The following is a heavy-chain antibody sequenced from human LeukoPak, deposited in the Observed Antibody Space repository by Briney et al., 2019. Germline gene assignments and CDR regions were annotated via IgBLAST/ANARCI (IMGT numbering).Heavy chain of an antibody. J-gene: IGHJ4*02. CDR1: GGSISSSSYY. CDR3: ARGLRFLEWLVLGSNYYFDY. Sequence: PSETLSLTCTVSGGSISSSSYYWGWIRQPPGKGLEWIGSIYYSGSTNYNPSLKSRVTISVDTSKNQFSLKLSSVTAADTAVYYCARGLRFLEWLVLGSNYYFDYWGQGTLVTVSS. CDR2: IYYSGST. V-gene: IGHV4-39*07. D-gene: IGHD3-3*01.